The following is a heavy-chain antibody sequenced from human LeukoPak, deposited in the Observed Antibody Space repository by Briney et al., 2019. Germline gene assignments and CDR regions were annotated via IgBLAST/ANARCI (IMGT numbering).Heavy chain of an antibody. V-gene: IGHV1-18*01. CDR2: IRAYNGNT. J-gene: IGHJ5*02. D-gene: IGHD2/OR15-2a*01. Sequence: ASVKVSCKASGYTFTSYGINWVRQAPGQGLEWMGWIRAYNGNTNYAQKLQGRVTMTTDTSTSTAYMELRSLRSDDTAVYYCARSTTEGSFDPWGQGTLVTVSS. CDR3: ARSTTEGSFDP. CDR1: GYTFTSYG.